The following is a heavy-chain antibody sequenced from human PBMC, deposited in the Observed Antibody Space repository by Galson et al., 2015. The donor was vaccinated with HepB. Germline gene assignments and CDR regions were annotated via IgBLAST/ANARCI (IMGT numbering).Heavy chain of an antibody. CDR1: GFTFSDYY. J-gene: IGHJ4*02. D-gene: IGHD6-6*01. CDR2: ISGSGSYA. CDR3: ATSLYSSSFDY. V-gene: IGHV3-11*06. Sequence: LRLSCAASGFTFSDYYMNWIRQAPGKGLEWVSYISGSGSYANYADSVKGRFTISRDNAKNSLYLQMNSLRAEDTAVYYCATSLYSSSFDYWGQGTLVTVSS.